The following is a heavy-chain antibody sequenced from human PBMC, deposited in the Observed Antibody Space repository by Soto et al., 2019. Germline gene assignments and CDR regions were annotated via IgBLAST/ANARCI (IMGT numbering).Heavy chain of an antibody. CDR1: GFTVSTKY. CDR2: IYSGGST. J-gene: IGHJ4*02. CDR3: ARDPWAADY. V-gene: IGHV3-66*01. Sequence: PGGSLRLSCAASGFTVSTKYMSWVRQAPGKGLEWVSVIYSGGSTFYADSVRGRFTISRDNSKNTVSLQMNSLRAEDTAVYYCARDPWAADYWGQGTLVTVSS. D-gene: IGHD3-16*01.